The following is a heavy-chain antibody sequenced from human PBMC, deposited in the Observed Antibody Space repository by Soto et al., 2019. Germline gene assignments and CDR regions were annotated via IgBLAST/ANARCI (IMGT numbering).Heavy chain of an antibody. CDR2: VSSGSSNI. V-gene: IGHV3-21*01. D-gene: IGHD6-6*01. J-gene: IGHJ4*02. CDR1: GFTFRTYN. CDR3: ARQYPSSSRHFDH. Sequence: EVELVESGGGLVKPGESLKLSCAASGFTFRTYNMIWVRQAPGKGLEWLASVSSGSSNIYYAASVKGGFTISRDNAQNSLFLQINSLSAEDTAVYYCARQYPSSSRHFDHWGQGTLVTVSA.